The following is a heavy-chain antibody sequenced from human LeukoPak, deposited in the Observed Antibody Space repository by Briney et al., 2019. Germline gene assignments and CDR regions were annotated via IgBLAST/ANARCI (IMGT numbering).Heavy chain of an antibody. CDR1: GFTFSSYW. CDR2: IKQDGSEK. CDR3: ARRKPERGNTAMAPYYFDY. V-gene: IGHV3-7*01. Sequence: GGSLRLSCAASGFTFSSYWMSWVRQAPGKGLEWVANIKQDGSEKYYVDSVKGRFTISRDNAKNSLYLQMNSPRAEDTAVYYCARRKPERGNTAMAPYYFDYWGQGTLVTVSS. D-gene: IGHD5-18*01. J-gene: IGHJ4*02.